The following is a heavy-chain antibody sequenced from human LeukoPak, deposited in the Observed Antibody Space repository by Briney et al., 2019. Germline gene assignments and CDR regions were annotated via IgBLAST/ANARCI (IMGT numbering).Heavy chain of an antibody. CDR1: GFTFSSYS. CDR2: ISSSSSYI. D-gene: IGHD3-10*01. J-gene: IGHJ5*02. V-gene: IGHV3-21*01. CDR3: ARDPKFAEGGLLLWFGESLGDWFDP. Sequence: GGSLRLSCAASGFTFSSYSINWVRQAPGKGLEWVSSISSSSSYIYYADSVKGRFTISRDNAKNSLYLQMNSLRAEDTAVYYCARDPKFAEGGLLLWFGESLGDWFDPWGQGTLVTVSS.